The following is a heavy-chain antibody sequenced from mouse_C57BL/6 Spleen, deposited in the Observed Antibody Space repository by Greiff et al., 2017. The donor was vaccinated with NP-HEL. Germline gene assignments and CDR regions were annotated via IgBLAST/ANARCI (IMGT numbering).Heavy chain of an antibody. V-gene: IGHV1-64*01. CDR3: ARSLPYDYDGYFDV. D-gene: IGHD2-4*01. Sequence: QVQLQQPGAELVKPGASVKLSCKASGYTFTSYWMHWVKQRPGQGLEWIGMIHPNSGSTNYNEKFKSKATLTVDKSSSTAYMQLSSLTSEDSAVYYCARSLPYDYDGYFDVWGTGTTVTVSS. CDR1: GYTFTSYW. J-gene: IGHJ1*03. CDR2: IHPNSGST.